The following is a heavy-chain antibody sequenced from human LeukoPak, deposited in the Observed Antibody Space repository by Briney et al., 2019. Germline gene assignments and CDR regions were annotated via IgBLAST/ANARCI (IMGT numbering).Heavy chain of an antibody. CDR1: GYTLTELS. V-gene: IGHV1-24*01. Sequence: ASVKVSCKVSGYTLTELSMHWVRQAPGKGLEWMGGFDPEDGETIYAQKFQGRVTMTEDTSTDTAYMELSSLRSEDTAVYYCATDLTTMVRGPIDYWGQGTLVTVSS. D-gene: IGHD3-10*01. J-gene: IGHJ4*02. CDR3: ATDLTTMVRGPIDY. CDR2: FDPEDGET.